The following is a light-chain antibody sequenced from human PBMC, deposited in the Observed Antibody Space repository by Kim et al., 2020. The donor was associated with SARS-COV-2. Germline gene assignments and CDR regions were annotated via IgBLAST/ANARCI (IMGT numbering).Light chain of an antibody. CDR1: QSVRSDS. Sequence: SLSPGGRANLSCRASQSVRSDSLAWYQQKPGQLPRLLIYDTSTRATGIPDRFSGSGSGTDFTLTISRLEPEDFAVYYCQQYGSSPTFGGGTKLEI. CDR3: QQYGSSPT. V-gene: IGKV3-20*01. J-gene: IGKJ4*01. CDR2: DTS.